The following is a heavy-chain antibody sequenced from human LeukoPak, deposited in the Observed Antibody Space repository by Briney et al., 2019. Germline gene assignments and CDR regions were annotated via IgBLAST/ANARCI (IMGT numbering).Heavy chain of an antibody. CDR3: ARGLIAAANYFDY. J-gene: IGHJ4*02. CDR1: GGSISSASYY. V-gene: IGHV4-61*02. D-gene: IGHD6-13*01. Sequence: SETLSLTCTVSGGSISSASYYWSWIRQPAGRGLEWIGRIYISGSTNYNPSLKSRVTISVGTSKNQFSLKLSSVIAADTAVYYCARGLIAAANYFDYWGQGTLVTVSS. CDR2: IYISGST.